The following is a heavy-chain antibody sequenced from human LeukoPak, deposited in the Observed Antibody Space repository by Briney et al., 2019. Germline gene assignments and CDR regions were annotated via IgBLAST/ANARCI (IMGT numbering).Heavy chain of an antibody. J-gene: IGHJ4*02. CDR3: TRVGYIDEGIDY. D-gene: IGHD5-24*01. V-gene: IGHV3-7*03. CDR2: IKQDGSKK. Sequence: GGSLRLSCVASGFPFSSYWMTWVRQAPGKGLEWVANIKQDGSKKSYVDSVKGRFTISRDNAKNSLYLQMNSLRAENTAIYYCTRVGYIDEGIDYWGQGTLVTVSS. CDR1: GFPFSSYW.